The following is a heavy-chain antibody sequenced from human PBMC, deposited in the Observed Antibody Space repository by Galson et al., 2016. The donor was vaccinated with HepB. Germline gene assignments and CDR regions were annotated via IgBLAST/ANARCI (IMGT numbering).Heavy chain of an antibody. D-gene: IGHD3-10*01. CDR2: ISWDGGST. CDR1: GFTFDDHT. Sequence: SLRLSCAASGFTFDDHTMHWVRQAPGKGLEWVSLISWDGGSTYYADSVKGRFTISRDNSKNSLYLQMNSLRTEDTALYYCAKDISYYGSGLDYWGQGTLVTVSS. V-gene: IGHV3-43*01. CDR3: AKDISYYGSGLDY. J-gene: IGHJ4*02.